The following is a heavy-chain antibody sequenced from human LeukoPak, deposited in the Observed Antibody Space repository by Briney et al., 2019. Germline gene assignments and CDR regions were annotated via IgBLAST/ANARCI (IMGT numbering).Heavy chain of an antibody. CDR1: GGSFSGYY. J-gene: IGHJ4*02. D-gene: IGHD2-21*01. CDR2: INHSGST. Sequence: SETLSLTCAVYGGSFSGYYWSWIRQPPGKGPEWIGEINHSGSTNYNPSLKSRVTISVDTSKNQFSLKLSSVTAADTAVYYCARHIAYHANLDYWGQGTLVTVSS. CDR3: ARHIAYHANLDY. V-gene: IGHV4-34*01.